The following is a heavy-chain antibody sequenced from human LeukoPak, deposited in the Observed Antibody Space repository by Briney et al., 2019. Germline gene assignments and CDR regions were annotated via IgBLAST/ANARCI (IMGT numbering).Heavy chain of an antibody. CDR3: ARGLGYCSGGSCYDWFDP. J-gene: IGHJ5*02. CDR1: GFTFSAYA. D-gene: IGHD2-15*01. Sequence: RPGGSLRLSCVASGFTFSAYAMTWVRQAPGKGLEWVAVIWYDGSNKYYADSVKGRFTISRDNSKNTLYLQMNSLRAEDTAVYYCARGLGYCSGGSCYDWFDPWGQGTLVTVSS. V-gene: IGHV3-33*08. CDR2: IWYDGSNK.